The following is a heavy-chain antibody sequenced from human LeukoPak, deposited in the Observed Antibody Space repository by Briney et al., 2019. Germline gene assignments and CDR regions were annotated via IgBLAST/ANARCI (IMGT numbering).Heavy chain of an antibody. CDR1: GYSISSGYY. Sequence: SETLSLTCAVSGYSISSGYYWGWIRQPPGKGLERIGSIYHSGSTYYNPSLKSRVTISVDTSKNQFSLKLSSVTAADTAVYYCARVGKYSSSYTFDYWGQGTLVTVSS. CDR2: IYHSGST. D-gene: IGHD6-6*01. V-gene: IGHV4-38-2*01. CDR3: ARVGKYSSSYTFDY. J-gene: IGHJ4*02.